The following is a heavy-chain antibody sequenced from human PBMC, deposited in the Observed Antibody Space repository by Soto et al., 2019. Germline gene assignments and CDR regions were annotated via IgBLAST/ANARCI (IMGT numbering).Heavy chain of an antibody. V-gene: IGHV3-48*01. CDR2: ISSSSSTI. J-gene: IGHJ5*02. CDR3: AREYCSSTSCLNWFDP. Sequence: PGGSLRLSCAASGFTFSSYSMNWARQAPGKGLEWVSYISSSSSTIYYADSVKGRFTISRDNAKNSLYLQMNSLRAEDTAAYYCAREYCSSTSCLNWFDPWGQGTLVTVSS. D-gene: IGHD2-2*01. CDR1: GFTFSSYS.